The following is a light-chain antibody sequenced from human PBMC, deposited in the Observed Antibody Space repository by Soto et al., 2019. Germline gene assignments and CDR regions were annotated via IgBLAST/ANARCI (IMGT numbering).Light chain of an antibody. V-gene: IGKV1-5*03. CDR1: QSISSW. CDR2: KAS. J-gene: IGKJ4*01. CDR3: QQYNSYPLT. Sequence: DIQMTQFPSTLSASVGDRVTITCRASQSISSWLAWYQQKPGKAPKLLIYKASSLESGVPSRFSGSGSGTEFTLTISSLQPDDFATYYCQQYNSYPLTCGGGTKVEIK.